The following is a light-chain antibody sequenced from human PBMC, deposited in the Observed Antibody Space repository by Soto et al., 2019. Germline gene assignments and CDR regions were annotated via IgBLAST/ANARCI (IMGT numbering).Light chain of an antibody. CDR3: QQFSSYPLT. CDR2: DAS. V-gene: IGKV3-11*01. J-gene: IGKJ4*01. CDR1: QGVSSY. Sequence: EIVFTQSPSTLSLSPGERATLPCRASQGVSSYLAWYQQKPGQAPRLLIYDASTRATGIPARFSGSGSGTDFTLTITSLEPEDFAVYYCQQFSSYPLTFGGGTKVDIK.